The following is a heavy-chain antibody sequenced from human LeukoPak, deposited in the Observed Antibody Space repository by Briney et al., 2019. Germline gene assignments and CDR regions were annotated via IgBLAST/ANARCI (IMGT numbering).Heavy chain of an antibody. D-gene: IGHD3-16*01. CDR3: ARVKDPGGYYYYYYIDV. Sequence: PSETLSLTCTVSGDSITNNLYYWGWLRQPPGRGLEWIGTIYYTGNTYYNPSLKSRVTMSVDTSKTQFSLKLSSVTAADTAVYYCARVKDPGGYYYYYYIDVWGKGTTVTVSS. CDR2: IYYTGNT. J-gene: IGHJ6*03. CDR1: GDSITNNLYY. V-gene: IGHV4-39*07.